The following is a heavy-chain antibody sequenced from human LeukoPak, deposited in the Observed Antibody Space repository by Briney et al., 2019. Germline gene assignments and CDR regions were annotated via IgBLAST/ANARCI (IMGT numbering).Heavy chain of an antibody. CDR3: ARDRAGDSFDI. J-gene: IGHJ3*02. CDR1: GDSISSGSYD. D-gene: IGHD7-27*01. CDR2: IYTSGNT. Sequence: SETLSLTCTVSGDSISSGSYDWPWLRQPAGQGLEWIGRIYTSGNTNDNPSLKSQVTIAMDTSKNQLSLNLISVTAAGTAVYCCARDRAGDSFDIWGRRAMVTVSS. V-gene: IGHV4-61*02.